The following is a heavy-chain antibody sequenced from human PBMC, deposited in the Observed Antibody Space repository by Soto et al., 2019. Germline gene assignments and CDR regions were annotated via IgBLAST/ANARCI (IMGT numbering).Heavy chain of an antibody. CDR3: ARDHSSGYYYFDY. D-gene: IGHD3-22*01. CDR2: ISSSGSTI. Sequence: GGSLRLSCAASGFTFSDYYMSWIRQAPGKGLEWVSYISSSGSTIYYADSVKGRFTISRDSAKNSLYLQMNSLRAEDTAVYYCARDHSSGYYYFDYWGQGTLVTVSS. CDR1: GFTFSDYY. J-gene: IGHJ4*02. V-gene: IGHV3-11*01.